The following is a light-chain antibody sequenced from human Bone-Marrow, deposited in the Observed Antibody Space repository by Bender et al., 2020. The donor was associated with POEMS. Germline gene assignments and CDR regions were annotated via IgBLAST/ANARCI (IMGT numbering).Light chain of an antibody. J-gene: IGLJ1*01. CDR2: EVT. CDR1: SSDVGSYNL. Sequence: QSALTQPPSASGSPGQSVTIPCSGTSSDVGSYNLVSWYQQHPGKAPKLMISEVTKRPSGVSNRFSGSKSGNTASLTISGLQAEDEADYYCCSYAGSSSYVFGSETKVTVL. V-gene: IGLV2-23*02. CDR3: CSYAGSSSYV.